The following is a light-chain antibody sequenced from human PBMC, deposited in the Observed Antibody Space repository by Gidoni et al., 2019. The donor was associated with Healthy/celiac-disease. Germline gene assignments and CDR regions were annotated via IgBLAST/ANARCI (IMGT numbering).Light chain of an antibody. J-gene: IGKJ2*01. CDR1: QSISNN. V-gene: IGKV1-39*01. CDR3: QQSYSTPMYT. Sequence: DIQMTQSPSSLSASVGDRVTITCRASQSISNNLNWYQQKPGKAPKLLIYAASSLQSGVPSRFSGSGSGTDFTLTISSLQPEDFATYYCQQSYSTPMYTFXXXTKXEIK. CDR2: AAS.